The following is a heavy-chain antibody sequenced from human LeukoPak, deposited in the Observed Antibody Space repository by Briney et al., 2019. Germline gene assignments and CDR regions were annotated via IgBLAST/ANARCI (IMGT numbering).Heavy chain of an antibody. D-gene: IGHD3-16*01. Sequence: GGSLRLSCAASGFTFSSYTMTWVRQAPGKGLEWVSCIGSTSDYMFYADSVKGRFTISRDNVKNSLYLQMNSLRAEDTAVYYCARWGWASGFDFDYWGQGTLVTVSS. CDR1: GFTFSSYT. V-gene: IGHV3-21*01. CDR3: ARWGWASGFDFDY. CDR2: IGSTSDYM. J-gene: IGHJ4*02.